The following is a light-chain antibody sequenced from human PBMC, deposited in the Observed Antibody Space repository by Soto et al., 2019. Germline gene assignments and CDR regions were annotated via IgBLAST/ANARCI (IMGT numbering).Light chain of an antibody. J-gene: IGKJ1*01. Sequence: EVVLTQSPCTLSLSPGERATISCRASQSVSSTYLAWYRQNPGQAPRLLIYQASNRDTGIPARFSGSGSGADFTLTISRLEPEDFAVYYCQQYWSSPRTFGQGTKVEIK. V-gene: IGKV3-20*01. CDR2: QAS. CDR3: QQYWSSPRT. CDR1: QSVSSTY.